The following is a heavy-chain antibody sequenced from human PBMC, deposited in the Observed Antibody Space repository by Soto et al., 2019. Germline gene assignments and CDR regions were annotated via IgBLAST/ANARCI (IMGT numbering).Heavy chain of an antibody. V-gene: IGHV4-34*01. CDR3: ARALPGGYCSGGSCTYGMDV. CDR2: INHSGST. Sequence: PSETLSLTCAVYGGSFSGYYWSWIRQPPGKGLEWIGEINHSGSTNYNPSLKSRVTISVDTSKNQFSLKLSSVTAADTAVYYCARALPGGYCSGGSCTYGMDVWGQGTTVTVSS. CDR1: GGSFSGYY. D-gene: IGHD2-15*01. J-gene: IGHJ6*02.